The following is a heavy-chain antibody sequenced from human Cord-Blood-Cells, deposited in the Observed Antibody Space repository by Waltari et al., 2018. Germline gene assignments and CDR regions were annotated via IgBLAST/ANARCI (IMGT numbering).Heavy chain of an antibody. CDR2: SYHSGST. D-gene: IGHD7-27*01. Sequence: QVQLQESGPGLVKPSETLSLTCAVSGYSISSGYYWGWIRQPPGKGLEWIGSSYHSGSTHYSPSLKSRVTISVDTSKNQFSLKLSSVTAADTAVYYCARALGWFVYWGQGTLVTVSS. CDR1: GYSISSGYY. V-gene: IGHV4-38-2*01. CDR3: ARALGWFVY. J-gene: IGHJ4*02.